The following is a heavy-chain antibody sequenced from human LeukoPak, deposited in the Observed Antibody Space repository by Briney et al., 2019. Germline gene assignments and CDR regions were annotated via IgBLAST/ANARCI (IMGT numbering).Heavy chain of an antibody. D-gene: IGHD3-16*01. CDR3: ASLVGYDYVWGSYTKGASWFDP. V-gene: IGHV3-30*03. J-gene: IGHJ5*02. CDR2: ISYDAVNK. Sequence: GRSLRLSCAASGFTFSSYGMHWVRQAPGKGLEWVAVISYDAVNKYYADSVKGRFTISRDNAKNTLYLQMNSLRAEDTAVYYCASLVGYDYVWGSYTKGASWFDPWGQGTLVTVSS. CDR1: GFTFSSYG.